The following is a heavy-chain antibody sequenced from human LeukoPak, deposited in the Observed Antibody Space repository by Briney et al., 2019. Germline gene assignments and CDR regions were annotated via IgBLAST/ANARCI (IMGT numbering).Heavy chain of an antibody. V-gene: IGHV4-59*11. CDR1: GGSISSHY. J-gene: IGHJ4*02. CDR3: ASLYSGSYQAFEY. Sequence: SETLSLTCTVSGGSISSHYWSWLRQPPGKGLEWIGYIYYSGSTNYNPSLKSRVTISVDTSKNQFSLKLSSVTAADTAVYYCASLYSGSYQAFEYWGQGTLVTVSS. CDR2: IYYSGST. D-gene: IGHD1-26*01.